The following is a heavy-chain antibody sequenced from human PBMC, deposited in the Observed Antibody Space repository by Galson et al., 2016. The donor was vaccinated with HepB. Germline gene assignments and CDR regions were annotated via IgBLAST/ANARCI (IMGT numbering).Heavy chain of an antibody. V-gene: IGHV4-39*02. J-gene: IGHJ4*02. CDR3: AASPPEYPPFEIVY. CDR2: IYYSGRT. D-gene: IGHD1-14*01. CDR1: GGSVTSDTYY. Sequence: SETLSLTCTVSGGSVTSDTYYWSWIRQPPGKGLEWIGSIYYSGRTYNNPSLKSRVTMSVDTSKNYFSLKLSSVTAADTAVYYCAASPPEYPPFEIVYWGQGTLATVSS.